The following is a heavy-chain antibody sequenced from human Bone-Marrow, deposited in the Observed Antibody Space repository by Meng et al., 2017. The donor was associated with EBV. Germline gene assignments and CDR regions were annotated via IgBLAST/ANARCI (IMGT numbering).Heavy chain of an antibody. CDR3: ARDIGAMKWEPDYFDY. Sequence: QVQLVQSGAEVKKPGASVKFSCTASGYTFTSYGISWVRQAPGQGLEWMGWINAYNGNTNYAQKLQGRVTMTTDTSTSTAYMELRSLRSDDTAVYYCARDIGAMKWEPDYFDYWGQGPLVTVAS. J-gene: IGHJ4*02. CDR1: GYTFTSYG. CDR2: INAYNGNT. D-gene: IGHD1-26*01. V-gene: IGHV1-18*01.